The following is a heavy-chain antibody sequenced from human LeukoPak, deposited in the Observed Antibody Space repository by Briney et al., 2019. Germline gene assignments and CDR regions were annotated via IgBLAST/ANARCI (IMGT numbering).Heavy chain of an antibody. Sequence: SETLSLTCTVSGGSISSYYWSWIRQPPGKGLEWIGYIYYSGSTNYNPSLKSRVTISVDTSKNQFSLKLSSVTAADTAVYYCARRGGGSYQFDYWGQGTLVTVSS. J-gene: IGHJ4*02. CDR3: ARRGGGSYQFDY. D-gene: IGHD1-26*01. CDR2: IYYSGST. V-gene: IGHV4-59*08. CDR1: GGSISSYY.